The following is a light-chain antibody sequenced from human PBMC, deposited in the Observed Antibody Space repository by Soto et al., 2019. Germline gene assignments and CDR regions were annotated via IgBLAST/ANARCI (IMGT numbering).Light chain of an antibody. Sequence: DIVMTQTPLSLSVTPGQPASISCKSSQSLLHITGETFLFWYQQKPGQAPRLLIYGVSSRATGVPARFSGSGSGTEFTLTINSLLSEDFGVYYCQQYKSWPTFGQGTKVDIK. CDR2: GVS. J-gene: IGKJ1*01. CDR3: QQYKSWPT. V-gene: IGKV2-29*01. CDR1: QSLLHITGETF.